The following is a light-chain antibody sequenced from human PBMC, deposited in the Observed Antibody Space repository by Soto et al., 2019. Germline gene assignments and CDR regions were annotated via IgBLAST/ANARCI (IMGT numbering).Light chain of an antibody. CDR2: AAS. V-gene: IGKV1-39*01. Sequence: DIEMTQSPSSLSVSVGDSVTINCRTSQSIATYLSWYQQKPGKAPKLLIYAASSLQSGVPSRFSGSGSGTEFTLTITSLRPDDFATYYCQQSYSILWTFGQGTKVEIK. J-gene: IGKJ1*01. CDR3: QQSYSILWT. CDR1: QSIATY.